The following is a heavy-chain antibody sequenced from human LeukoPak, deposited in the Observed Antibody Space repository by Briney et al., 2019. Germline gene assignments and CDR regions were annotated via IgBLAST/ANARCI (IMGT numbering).Heavy chain of an antibody. V-gene: IGHV4-39*01. J-gene: IGHJ4*02. CDR2: IYHSGST. CDR3: ARRPEYYYRSGSYSEYYFDY. Sequence: SETLSLTCTVSGGSISSSSYYWGWIRQPPGKGLEWIGSIYHSGSTYYNPPLKSRVTISVDTSKNQFSLKLSSVTAADKAVYYLARRPEYYYRSGSYSEYYFDYWGQGTLVTVSS. D-gene: IGHD3-10*01. CDR1: GGSISSSSYY.